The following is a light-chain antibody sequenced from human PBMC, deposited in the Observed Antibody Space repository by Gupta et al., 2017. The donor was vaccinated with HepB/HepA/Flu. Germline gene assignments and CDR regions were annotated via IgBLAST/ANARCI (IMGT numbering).Light chain of an antibody. CDR3: QQYYSALTWT. CDR1: QSLLYSHKNY. Sequence: DIVMTQSPDSLAVSLGERATIKCKASQSLLYSHKNYVAWYQQKPGQPPKVLIYWASTRESGVPDRFSGSGSGTEFTLTISSLQAEDVAVYYCQQYYSALTWTFGQGTKVEIK. V-gene: IGKV4-1*01. J-gene: IGKJ1*01. CDR2: WAS.